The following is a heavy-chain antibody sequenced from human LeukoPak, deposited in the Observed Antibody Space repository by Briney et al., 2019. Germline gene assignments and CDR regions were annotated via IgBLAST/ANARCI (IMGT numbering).Heavy chain of an antibody. Sequence: PSETLSLTCAVSGGTITGYHWSWIRQPPGKGLEWIGYADSRGSTLYNPSLKSRVAISVDTSQRQLSLRLTSVTAADTAVYYCATGRFLEWPLDYWGQGTLVTVSS. J-gene: IGHJ4*02. V-gene: IGHV4-59*01. CDR2: ADSRGST. CDR3: ATGRFLEWPLDY. CDR1: GGTITGYH. D-gene: IGHD3-3*01.